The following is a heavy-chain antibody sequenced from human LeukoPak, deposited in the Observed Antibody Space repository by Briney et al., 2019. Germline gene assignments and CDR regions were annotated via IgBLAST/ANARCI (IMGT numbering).Heavy chain of an antibody. CDR2: INHSGST. D-gene: IGHD4-17*01. V-gene: IGHV4-39*07. CDR1: GGSISSSSYY. J-gene: IGHJ3*02. Sequence: SETLSLTCTVSGGSISSSSYYWGWIRQPPGKGLEWIGEINHSGSTNYNPSLKSRVTISVDTSKNQFSLKLSSVTAADTAVYYCARDTSMTTVTTSAFDIWGQGTMVTVSS. CDR3: ARDTSMTTVTTSAFDI.